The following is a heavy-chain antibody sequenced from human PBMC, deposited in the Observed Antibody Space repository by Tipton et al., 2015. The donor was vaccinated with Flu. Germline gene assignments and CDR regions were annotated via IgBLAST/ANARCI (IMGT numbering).Heavy chain of an antibody. J-gene: IGHJ4*02. D-gene: IGHD3-10*02. CDR2: IYHSGST. CDR3: ARHTGDSVRGIIDY. CDR1: GYSINSGYY. V-gene: IGHV4-38-2*01. Sequence: GLVKPSGTLSLTCAVFGYSINSGYYWGWVRQPPGKGLEWIGTIYHSGSTYYNPSLKSRLTISVDTSKNQFSLKLSSVTAADTAVYYCARHTGDSVRGIIDYWGQGTLVTVSS.